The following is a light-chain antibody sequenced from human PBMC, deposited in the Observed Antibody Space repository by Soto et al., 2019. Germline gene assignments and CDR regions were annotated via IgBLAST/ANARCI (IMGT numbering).Light chain of an antibody. CDR2: DAS. V-gene: IGKV1-5*01. J-gene: IGKJ1*01. CDR1: QSISSW. Sequence: DIQMTQSPSTLSASVGDRVTITCRASQSISSWLAWYQQKPGKAPKLLIYDASSLECGVPSRFSGSGSGTEFTLTISSLQPDDFATYYCQQYNSYPTFGQGTKGEIK. CDR3: QQYNSYPT.